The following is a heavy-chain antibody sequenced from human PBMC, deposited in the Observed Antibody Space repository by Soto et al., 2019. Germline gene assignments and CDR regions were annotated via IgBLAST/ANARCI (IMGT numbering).Heavy chain of an antibody. J-gene: IGHJ4*02. D-gene: IGHD2-8*02. CDR2: SYYSGIT. CDR1: GGSISSYY. Sequence: QVQLQESGPGLVKPSETLSLTCTVSGGSISSYYWSWMRQPPGKGLEWIGYSYYSGITYYNPSLTVRGTISSDTSKGPFSLSLSSVTAADTAVYYCARGGGVYYFAYWGQGTLVTVSS. V-gene: IGHV4-59*01. CDR3: ARGGGVYYFAY.